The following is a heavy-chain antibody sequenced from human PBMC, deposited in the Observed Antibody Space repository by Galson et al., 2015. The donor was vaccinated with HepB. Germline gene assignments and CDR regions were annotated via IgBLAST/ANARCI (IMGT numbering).Heavy chain of an antibody. CDR3: ARQGSIMITFGGMTALWFDP. Sequence: QSGAEVKKPGESLKISCQGSGYTFSSFWIAWVRQMPGKGLEWMGVIYPGDSETRYNPSFEGQVTFSVDRSINTAYLQWNSLKASDTAMYYCARQGSIMITFGGMTALWFDPWGQGTPVTVSS. J-gene: IGHJ5*02. CDR2: IYPGDSET. CDR1: GYTFSSFW. V-gene: IGHV5-51*01. D-gene: IGHD3-16*01.